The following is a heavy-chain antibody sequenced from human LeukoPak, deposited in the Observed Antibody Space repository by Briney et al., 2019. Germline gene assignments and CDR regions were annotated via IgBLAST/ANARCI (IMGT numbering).Heavy chain of an antibody. V-gene: IGHV3-30*02. J-gene: IGHJ4*02. CDR1: GFTLSSHD. CDR2: IRNDGSTK. Sequence: PGGSLRLSCAASGFTLSSHDMYWVRQAPGKGLEWVAFIRNDGSTKYHSDSVKGRLTVSRDNPKNTLFLQMNSLRTEDTAVYYCANDGGAYNLGDWGQGTLVTVSS. CDR3: ANDGGAYNLGD. D-gene: IGHD5-12*01.